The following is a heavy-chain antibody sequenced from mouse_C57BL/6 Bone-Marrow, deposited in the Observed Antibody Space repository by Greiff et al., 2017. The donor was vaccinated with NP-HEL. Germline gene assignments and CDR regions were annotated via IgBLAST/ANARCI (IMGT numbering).Heavy chain of an antibody. Sequence: EVQLQQSGPELVKPGASVKISCKASGYSFTDYNMNWVKQSNGTSLEWIGVIHPNYGTTSYNQKFKGKATLTVDQSSRTAYMQLNSLTSEDSAVYYCARGGGYDGYYPSVDYWGQGTTLTVSS. CDR1: GYSFTDYN. V-gene: IGHV1-39*01. CDR3: ARGGGYDGYYPSVDY. CDR2: IHPNYGTT. D-gene: IGHD2-3*01. J-gene: IGHJ2*01.